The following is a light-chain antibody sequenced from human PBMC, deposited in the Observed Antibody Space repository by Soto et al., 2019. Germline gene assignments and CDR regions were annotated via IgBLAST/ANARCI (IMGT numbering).Light chain of an antibody. CDR2: EGS. Sequence: QSALTQPASVSGSPGQSITISCTGTSSDVGSYNLVSWYQQHPGKAPKLMIYEGSKRPSGVSNRFSGSKSGNTASLTISWLQAEDEADYYCCSYAGRPYVFGTGTKVTVL. J-gene: IGLJ1*01. CDR3: CSYAGRPYV. V-gene: IGLV2-23*01. CDR1: SSDVGSYNL.